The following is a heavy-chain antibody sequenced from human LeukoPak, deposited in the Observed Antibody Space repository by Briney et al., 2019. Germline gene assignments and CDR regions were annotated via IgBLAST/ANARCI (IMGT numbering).Heavy chain of an antibody. CDR1: GGSISSYY. Sequence: AVTLSLTCTVSGGSISSYYWSWIRQPPGKGLEWIGYIYYSGSTNYNPSLKSRVTISVDTSKNQFSLKLSSVTAADTAVYYCARDFGVRGVINLPNYMDVWGKGSTVTV. V-gene: IGHV4-59*12. J-gene: IGHJ6*03. CDR2: IYYSGST. D-gene: IGHD3-10*01. CDR3: ARDFGVRGVINLPNYMDV.